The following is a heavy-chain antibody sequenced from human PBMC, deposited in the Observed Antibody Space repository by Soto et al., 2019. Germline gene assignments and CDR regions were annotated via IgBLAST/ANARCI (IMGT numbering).Heavy chain of an antibody. CDR2: ILPIIDIP. Sequence: QAQLVQSGAEVKKPGSSVKVSCKASGGTFRNYPINWVRQAPGQGLEWMGSILPIIDIPDYAQNFQARLTITADKSTSTAYMELSSLRSEDTAMYFCARGPLVVLNYFDSWGQGTLVTVSS. V-gene: IGHV1-69*02. D-gene: IGHD2-2*01. J-gene: IGHJ4*02. CDR3: ARGPLVVLNYFDS. CDR1: GGTFRNYP.